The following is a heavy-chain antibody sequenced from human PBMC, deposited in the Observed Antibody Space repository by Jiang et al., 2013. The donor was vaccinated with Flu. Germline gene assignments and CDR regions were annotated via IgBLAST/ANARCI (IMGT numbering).Heavy chain of an antibody. CDR2: THYRSKWNN. Sequence: QTLSLTCAISGDSVSNSSAAWNWIRLSPSRGLEWLGRTHYRSKWNNDYAVSMKGRIIITADTTKNQFSLQLSSVTPEDTAVYFCARSKLLLYYFDYWGQGTLVTVSS. V-gene: IGHV6-1*01. CDR1: GDSVSNSSAA. D-gene: IGHD4-23*01. J-gene: IGHJ4*02. CDR3: ARSKLLLYYFDY.